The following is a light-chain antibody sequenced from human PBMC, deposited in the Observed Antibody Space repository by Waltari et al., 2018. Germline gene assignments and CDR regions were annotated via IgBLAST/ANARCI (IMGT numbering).Light chain of an antibody. CDR2: GAS. CDR1: QSVSRT. CDR3: QHYVSLPAT. V-gene: IGKV3-20*01. Sequence: IVLTQSPGTLSLSPGEGATLSRRASQSVSRTLPWYQQKPGQAPRLLIYGASSRATGIPDRFSGSGSVTDFSLTISRLEPDDSAVYFCQHYVSLPATFGQGTKVEIK. J-gene: IGKJ1*01.